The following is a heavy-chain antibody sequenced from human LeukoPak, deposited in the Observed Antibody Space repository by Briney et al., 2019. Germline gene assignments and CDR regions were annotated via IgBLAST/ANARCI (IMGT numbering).Heavy chain of an antibody. V-gene: IGHV3-23*01. Sequence: GGSLRLSCAASGFTFSSYAMSGVRRAPGKGLEWVSAISGSGGSTYYADSVKGRFTISRDNSKNTLYLQMNSLRAEDTAVYYCAKGSAYGDYVDFDYWGQGTLVTVSS. CDR1: GFTFSSYA. CDR2: ISGSGGST. D-gene: IGHD4-17*01. CDR3: AKGSAYGDYVDFDY. J-gene: IGHJ4*02.